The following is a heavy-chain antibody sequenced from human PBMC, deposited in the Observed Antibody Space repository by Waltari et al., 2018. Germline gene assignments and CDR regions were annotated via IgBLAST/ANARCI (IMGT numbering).Heavy chain of an antibody. Sequence: QITLKESGPTLVKPTQTLTLTCTFSGFSLSTSGVGVGCIRQPPGKALEWLALIYWNDDKRYSPSLKSRLTITKDTSKNQVVLTMTNMDPVDTATYYCAHSFAYYGMTGAVDIWGQGTMVTVSS. J-gene: IGHJ3*02. D-gene: IGHD4-17*01. CDR2: IYWNDDK. V-gene: IGHV2-5*01. CDR1: GFSLSTSGVG. CDR3: AHSFAYYGMTGAVDI.